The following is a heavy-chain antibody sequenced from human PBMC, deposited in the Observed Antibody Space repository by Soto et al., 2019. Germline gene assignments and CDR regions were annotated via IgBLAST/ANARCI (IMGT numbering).Heavy chain of an antibody. V-gene: IGHV5-51*01. CDR3: ASGYYGSGSYYSVEYYYGMDV. CDR1: GYSFTSYW. D-gene: IGHD3-10*01. Sequence: GESLKISCKGSGYSFTSYWIGWVRQMPGKGLEWMGIIYPGDSDTRYSPSFQGQVTIPADKSISTAYLQWSSLKASDTAMYYCASGYYGSGSYYSVEYYYGMDVWGQGTTVTVSS. J-gene: IGHJ6*02. CDR2: IYPGDSDT.